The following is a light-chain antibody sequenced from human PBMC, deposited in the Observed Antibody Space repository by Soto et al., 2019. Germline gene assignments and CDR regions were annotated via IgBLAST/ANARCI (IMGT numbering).Light chain of an antibody. CDR3: QQRSKWPLT. CDR1: QSVSSD. J-gene: IGKJ5*01. CDR2: VAS. Sequence: EIVMTQSPATLSVSPGERATLSCRASQSVSSDLAWYHQKPGQAPRLLIYVASNRATGIPARFSGSGSGTDFTLTISSLEPEDFAVYYCQQRSKWPLTFGQGTRLEIK. V-gene: IGKV3-11*01.